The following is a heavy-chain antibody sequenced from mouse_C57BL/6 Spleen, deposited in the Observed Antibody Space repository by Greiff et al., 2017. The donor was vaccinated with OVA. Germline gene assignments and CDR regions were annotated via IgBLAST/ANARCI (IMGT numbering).Heavy chain of an antibody. CDR1: GYAFSSSW. V-gene: IGHV1-82*01. D-gene: IGHD2-5*01. CDR3: ARPYSNYFAY. CDR2: IYPGDGDT. J-gene: IGHJ3*01. Sequence: QVQLQQSGLELVKPGASVKISCKASGYAFSSSWMNWVKQRPGKGLEWIGRIYPGDGDTNYNGKFKGKATLTADKSSSTAYMQLSSLTSEDSAVYFCARPYSNYFAYWGQGTLVTVSA.